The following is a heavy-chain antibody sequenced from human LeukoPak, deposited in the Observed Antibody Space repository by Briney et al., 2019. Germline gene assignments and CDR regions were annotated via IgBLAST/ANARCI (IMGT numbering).Heavy chain of an antibody. CDR1: GYTFTSYG. V-gene: IGHV1-18*01. CDR2: VSAYNGKT. J-gene: IGHJ4*02. Sequence: ASVKVSCKASGYTFTSYGMSWVRQAPGQGPEWMGWVSAYNGKTNYAQRLQGRVTLSTDTSTSTAYMELRSLRSDDTAVYYCARDVPNLDSSQRYTFDYWGQGTLVTVSS. CDR3: ARDVPNLDSSQRYTFDY. D-gene: IGHD6-13*01.